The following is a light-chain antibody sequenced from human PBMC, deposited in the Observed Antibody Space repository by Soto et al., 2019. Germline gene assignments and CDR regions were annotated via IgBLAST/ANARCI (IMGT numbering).Light chain of an antibody. CDR1: QSIRTS. V-gene: IGKV1-39*01. Sequence: DIQMTQSPSSLSTSVGDRVTITCRASQSIRTSLTWYQQRPGKAPKMLIYDASGLESGVPSRFSGSGSGTDFTLTISSLQPEDFATYYCQQSYTIPLTFGGGTKVEIK. CDR2: DAS. CDR3: QQSYTIPLT. J-gene: IGKJ4*01.